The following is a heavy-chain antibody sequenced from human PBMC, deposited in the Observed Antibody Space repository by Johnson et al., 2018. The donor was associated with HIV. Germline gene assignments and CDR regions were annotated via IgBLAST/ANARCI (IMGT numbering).Heavy chain of an antibody. V-gene: IGHV3-30-3*01. CDR2: ISYDGSNK. CDR1: GFTFSSYA. J-gene: IGHJ3*02. CDR3: ARERNMIVVDDDAFDI. D-gene: IGHD3-22*01. Sequence: QVQLVESGGGVVQPGRSLRLSCAASGFTFSSYAMHWVRQAPGKGLEWVAVISYDGSNKYYADSVKGRFTISRDNSKNTLYRQMNSLRAEDTAVYYCARERNMIVVDDDAFDIWGQGTMVTVSS.